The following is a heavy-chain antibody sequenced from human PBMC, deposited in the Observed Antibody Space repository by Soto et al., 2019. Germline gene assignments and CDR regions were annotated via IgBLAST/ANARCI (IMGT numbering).Heavy chain of an antibody. Sequence: QVQLQESGPGLVKPSQTLSLTCTVSGGSISSGDYYWSWIRQPPGKGLEWIGYIYYSGSTYYNPSLNGXXTXSXXTSKNQFSLKLSSVTAADTAVYYCARVDSSGYYSYWGQGTLVTVSS. V-gene: IGHV4-30-4*01. CDR3: ARVDSSGYYSY. J-gene: IGHJ4*02. CDR1: GGSISSGDYY. D-gene: IGHD3-22*01. CDR2: IYYSGST.